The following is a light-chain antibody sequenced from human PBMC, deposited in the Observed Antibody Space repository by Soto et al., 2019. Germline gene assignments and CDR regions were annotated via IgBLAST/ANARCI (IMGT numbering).Light chain of an antibody. V-gene: IGKV3-20*01. CDR3: QQYVTSPRT. CDR2: ATS. Sequence: EIVLTQSPGTLSLSPGERATLSCRASQSVSSSYLAWYQQKPGQAPRLLMYATSNRATDIPDRFSGSGSGTDFTLTISRLEPEDFAVYYCQQYVTSPRTFGQGTKVEI. J-gene: IGKJ1*01. CDR1: QSVSSSY.